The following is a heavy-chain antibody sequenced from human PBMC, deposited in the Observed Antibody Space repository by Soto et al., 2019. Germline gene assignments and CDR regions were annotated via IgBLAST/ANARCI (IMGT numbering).Heavy chain of an antibody. Sequence: VELVESGGGVVQPGRSLRLSCTTSGFKVVMYGFHWVRQAPGKGLEWVASVWYDGSNEKYADSVKARFIISRDNSKNTIYLQMDSLTVEDTAVYYCVRDWSSNANAVNDNWGQGTLVTVSS. CDR3: VRDWSSNANAVNDN. V-gene: IGHV3-33*01. CDR2: VWYDGSNE. CDR1: GFKVVMYG. D-gene: IGHD2-8*02. J-gene: IGHJ4*02.